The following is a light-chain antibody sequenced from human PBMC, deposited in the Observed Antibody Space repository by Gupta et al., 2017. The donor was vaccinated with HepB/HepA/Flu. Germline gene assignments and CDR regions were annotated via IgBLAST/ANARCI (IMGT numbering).Light chain of an antibody. CDR2: LGS. Sequence: DIVMTQSPLSLPVTPGEPASIYCRSSQSLLHSNGYNYLDWYLQKPGQSPQPLIYLGSNRASGVPDRFSGSGSGTDFTLKISRVEAEDVGVYYCMQALQTPPAFGQGTRLEIK. V-gene: IGKV2-28*01. CDR1: QSLLHSNGYNY. J-gene: IGKJ5*01. CDR3: MQALQTPPA.